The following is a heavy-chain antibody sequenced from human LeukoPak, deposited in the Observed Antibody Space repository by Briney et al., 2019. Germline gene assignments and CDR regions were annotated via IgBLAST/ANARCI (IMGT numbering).Heavy chain of an antibody. V-gene: IGHV3-74*01. CDR2: VSGDGSIT. D-gene: IGHD3-16*01. CDR1: GFTYISNR. J-gene: IGHJ4*02. CDR3: ARQNYGNPDY. Sequence: PCWSLTHSCASSGFTYISNRMHWLRQPPGRGLVWVSRVSGDGSITYYADSVKGRFNMSRDNAKNTLYLQINSLRVEDTAVYYCARQNYGNPDYWGQGTLVTVSS.